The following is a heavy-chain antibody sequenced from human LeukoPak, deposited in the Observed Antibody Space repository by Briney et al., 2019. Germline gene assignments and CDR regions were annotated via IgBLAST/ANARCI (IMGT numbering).Heavy chain of an antibody. V-gene: IGHV4-61*02. D-gene: IGHD1-26*01. CDR3: ARERGSYPWYFDY. CDR2: IYTSGST. J-gene: IGHJ4*02. CDR1: GGSISSGSYC. Sequence: PSQTLSLTCTVSGGSISSGSYCWSWIRQPAGKGLEWIGRIYTSGSTNYNPSLKSRVTISVDTSKNQFSLKLSSVTAADTAVYYCARERGSYPWYFDYWGQGPLVTVSS.